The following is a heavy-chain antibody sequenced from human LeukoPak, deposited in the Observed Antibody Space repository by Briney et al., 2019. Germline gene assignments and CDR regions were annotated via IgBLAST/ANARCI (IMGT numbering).Heavy chain of an antibody. CDR1: GGTFSSYA. D-gene: IGHD4-23*01. V-gene: IGHV1-69*13. CDR2: IIPIFGTA. CDR3: ARGIPYGGPGVDY. Sequence: SVKVSCKASGGTFSSYAISWVRQAPGQGLAWMGGIIPIFGTANYAQKFQGRVTITADESTSTVYMELSSLRSEDTAVYYCARGIPYGGPGVDYWGQGTLVTVSS. J-gene: IGHJ4*02.